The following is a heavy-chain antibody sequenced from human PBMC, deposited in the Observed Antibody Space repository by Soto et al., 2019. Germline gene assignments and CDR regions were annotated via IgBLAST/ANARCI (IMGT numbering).Heavy chain of an antibody. CDR1: GFTFSSYA. Sequence: EVQLLESGGGLVQPGGCLRLSCAASGFTFSSYAMSWVRQAPGKGLEWVSAISGSGGSTYYADSVKGRFTISRDNSKNTLFLQMNSLRAEDTAVYYCAKKVAGSEPFQHWGQGTLVTVSS. J-gene: IGHJ1*01. D-gene: IGHD6-19*01. V-gene: IGHV3-23*01. CDR2: ISGSGGST. CDR3: AKKVAGSEPFQH.